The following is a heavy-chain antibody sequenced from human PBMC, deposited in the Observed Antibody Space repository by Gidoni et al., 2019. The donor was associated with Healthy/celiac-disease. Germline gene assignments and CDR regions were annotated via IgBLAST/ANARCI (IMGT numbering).Heavy chain of an antibody. Sequence: QVQLQESGPGLVQPSETLSLTCPVSGRSISSYYWSWLRQPPGKGLEWIGYIYYRGSTNYNPSLKSRVTISVDTSKNQFSLKLSSVTAADTAVYYCARHYYDSSGLFDYWGQGTLVTVSS. CDR2: IYYRGST. CDR1: GRSISSYY. J-gene: IGHJ4*02. V-gene: IGHV4-59*08. D-gene: IGHD3-22*01. CDR3: ARHYYDSSGLFDY.